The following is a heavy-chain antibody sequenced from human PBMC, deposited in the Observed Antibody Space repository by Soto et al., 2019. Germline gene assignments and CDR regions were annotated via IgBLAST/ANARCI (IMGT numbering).Heavy chain of an antibody. D-gene: IGHD1-1*01. CDR1: GFTFDDYA. Sequence: EVQLVESGGGLVQPGRSLRLSCAASGFTFDDYAMNWVRQAPGKGLEWVSSISWNSGNIVYADSVEGRFTISRDNGKNCLYLQMNGLRAEDTAFYYCAKGHTTAVFSYFDLWGRGMLVTVSS. V-gene: IGHV3-9*01. CDR3: AKGHTTAVFSYFDL. CDR2: ISWNSGNI. J-gene: IGHJ2*01.